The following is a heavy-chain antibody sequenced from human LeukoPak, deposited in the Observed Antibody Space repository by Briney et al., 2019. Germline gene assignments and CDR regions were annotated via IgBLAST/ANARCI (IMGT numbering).Heavy chain of an antibody. J-gene: IGHJ4*02. CDR1: GFTFSSYS. V-gene: IGHV3-21*01. CDR2: ISSSSSYI. D-gene: IGHD3-10*01. CDR3: AREGFGDRYFDY. Sequence: PGGSLRLSCAASGFTFSSYSMNWVRQAPGKGLEWVSSISSSSSYIYYADSVKGRFTISRDNAKNSLYLQMNSLRAEDTAVYYCAREGFGDRYFDYWGQGTLVTVSS.